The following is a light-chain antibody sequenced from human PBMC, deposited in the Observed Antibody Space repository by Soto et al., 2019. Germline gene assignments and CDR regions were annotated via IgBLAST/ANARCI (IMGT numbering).Light chain of an antibody. V-gene: IGKV3-15*01. J-gene: IGKJ1*01. CDR2: GAS. Sequence: EIALTQSPGTLSLSPGERATLSCRASQSVSSNFAWFQQKPGQAPRLLIYGASTRATGIPARFSGSGSGTEFTLTISSLQSEDFAVYYCQQYSNWPWTFGQGTKVDI. CDR3: QQYSNWPWT. CDR1: QSVSSN.